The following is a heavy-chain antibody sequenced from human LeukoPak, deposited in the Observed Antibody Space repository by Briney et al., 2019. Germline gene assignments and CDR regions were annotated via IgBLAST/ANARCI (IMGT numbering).Heavy chain of an antibody. CDR2: IRYDGSNK. D-gene: IGHD6-19*01. Sequence: PGGSLRLSCAASGFTFSSYGMHWVRQAPGKGLEWVAFIRYDGSNKYYADSVKGRFTISRDNSKNTLYLQMNSLRAEDTAVYYCAKDRWSGWIPIGGSELSFDYWGQGTLVTVSS. CDR1: GFTFSSYG. V-gene: IGHV3-30*02. CDR3: AKDRWSGWIPIGGSELSFDY. J-gene: IGHJ4*02.